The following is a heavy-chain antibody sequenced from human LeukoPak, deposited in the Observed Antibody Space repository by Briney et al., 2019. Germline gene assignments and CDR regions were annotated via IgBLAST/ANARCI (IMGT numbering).Heavy chain of an antibody. D-gene: IGHD5-18*01. J-gene: IGHJ4*02. CDR3: ARESLGYSYGTGYFDY. CDR1: GFNIDDYY. V-gene: IGHV3-11*04. Sequence: PGGSLRLSCAASGFNIDDYYMSWIRQAPGKGLEWVSHISLSGGTIHYADSVRGRFTVSRDNAKNSLYLQMNSLRAEDTAVYYCARESLGYSYGTGYFDYWGQGTLVTVSS. CDR2: ISLSGGTI.